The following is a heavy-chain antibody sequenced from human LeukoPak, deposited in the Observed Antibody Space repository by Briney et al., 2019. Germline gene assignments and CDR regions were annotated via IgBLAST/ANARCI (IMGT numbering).Heavy chain of an antibody. CDR3: VRVKGSYFDY. V-gene: IGHV3-48*01. CDR2: ISSSGSAI. J-gene: IGHJ4*02. Sequence: PGGSLRLSCAASGFPLSSYSINWVSQAPGKGLEWVSYISSSGSAIYYVDSVKGRLTVSRDNAKNSLFLQMNSPRAEDTAVYYCVRVKGSYFDYWGQGALVTVSS. CDR1: GFPLSSYS. D-gene: IGHD2-15*01.